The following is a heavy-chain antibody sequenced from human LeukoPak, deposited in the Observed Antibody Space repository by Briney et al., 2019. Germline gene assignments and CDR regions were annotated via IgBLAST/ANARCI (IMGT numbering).Heavy chain of an antibody. CDR1: GPSFGFYA. Sequence: GGSLRLSCAASGPSFGFYAMSWVRQAPGKGLEWVSSISGGGAGTYYADSVKGRFTISRDNAKNSLYLQMNSLRAEDTAVYYCAREVVVKVNYGMDVWGQGTTVTVSS. CDR2: ISGGGAGT. D-gene: IGHD2-15*01. V-gene: IGHV3-23*01. J-gene: IGHJ6*02. CDR3: AREVVVKVNYGMDV.